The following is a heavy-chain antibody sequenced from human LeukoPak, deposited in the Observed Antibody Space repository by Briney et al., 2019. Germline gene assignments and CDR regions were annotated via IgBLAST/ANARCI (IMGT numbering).Heavy chain of an antibody. D-gene: IGHD3-22*01. V-gene: IGHV4-39*07. Sequence: SETLSLTCTVPGGSISSSSYYWGWTRQPPGKGLEWIGSIYYSGSTYYNPSLKSRVTISVDTSKNQFSLKLSSVTAADTAVYYCARDYYDSSGYWGFGYWGQGTLVTVSS. J-gene: IGHJ4*02. CDR1: GGSISSSSYY. CDR3: ARDYYDSSGYWGFGY. CDR2: IYYSGST.